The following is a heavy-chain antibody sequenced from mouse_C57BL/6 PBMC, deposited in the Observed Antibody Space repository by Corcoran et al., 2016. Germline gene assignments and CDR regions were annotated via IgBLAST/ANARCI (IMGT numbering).Heavy chain of an antibody. Sequence: QIQLVQSGPELKKPGETVKISCKASGYTFTTYGMSWVKQAPGKGLKWMGWINTYSGVPTYADDFKGRFAFSLETSASTAYLQINNLKNEDTATYFCARWAITTVEGLYYYAMDYWGQGTSVTVSS. CDR1: GYTFTTYG. J-gene: IGHJ4*01. CDR3: ARWAITTVEGLYYYAMDY. D-gene: IGHD1-1*01. CDR2: INTYSGVP. V-gene: IGHV9-3*01.